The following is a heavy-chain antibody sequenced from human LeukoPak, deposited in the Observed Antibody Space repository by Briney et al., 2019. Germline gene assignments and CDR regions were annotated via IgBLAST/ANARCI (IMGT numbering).Heavy chain of an antibody. CDR1: GFTSSNAW. CDR3: TTLTMIVGTHFDY. D-gene: IGHD3-22*01. J-gene: IGHJ4*02. V-gene: IGHV3-15*01. Sequence: EAGGSLRLSCVASGFTSSNAWMNWVRQTPGKGLEWVGRIKSKTDGVTTDYAAPVKGGFTISRDDSKNTLYLQMNSLKTEDTAVYYCTTLTMIVGTHFDYWGQGTLVTVSS. CDR2: IKSKTDGVTT.